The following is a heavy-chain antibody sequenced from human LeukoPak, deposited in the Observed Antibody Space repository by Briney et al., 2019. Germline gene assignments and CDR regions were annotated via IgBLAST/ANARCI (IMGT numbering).Heavy chain of an antibody. CDR3: ARGRVSSSTCYSTYYYYFYMDV. V-gene: IGHV4-59*01. J-gene: IGHJ6*03. Sequence: SETLSLTCTVSDDPITIYYWSWIRQPPGKGLEWIGYIDHTGITNYNPSLNSRVTISRDTSKNHFSLELSSATAADTAVYFCARGRVSSSTCYSTYYYYFYMDVWGKGTTVTVSS. CDR2: IDHTGIT. D-gene: IGHD4-11*01. CDR1: DDPITIYY.